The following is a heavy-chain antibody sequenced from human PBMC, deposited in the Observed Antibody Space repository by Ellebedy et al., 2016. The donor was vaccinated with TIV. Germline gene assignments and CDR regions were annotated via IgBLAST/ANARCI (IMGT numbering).Heavy chain of an antibody. CDR3: ARRGSYGDYAVHVNSWFDS. CDR2: IYQDGSEN. D-gene: IGHD4-17*01. CDR1: AFTFRSYW. J-gene: IGHJ5*01. Sequence: PGGSLRLSCAPSAFTFRSYWMSWVRQPPGKGLEWVANIYQDGSENYYVDSVAGRFTISRDNATNILYLQMKSLRAEETAVYYCARRGSYGDYAVHVNSWFDSWGQGTPVTVAP. V-gene: IGHV3-7*01.